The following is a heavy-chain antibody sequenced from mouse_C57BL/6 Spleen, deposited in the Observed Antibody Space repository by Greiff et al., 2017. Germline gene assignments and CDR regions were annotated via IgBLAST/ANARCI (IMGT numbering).Heavy chain of an antibody. CDR3: AALYGSSYGWYFDV. CDR1: GYTFTSYW. V-gene: IGHV1-72*01. CDR2: IDPNSGGT. J-gene: IGHJ1*03. Sequence: QVQLQQSGAELVKPGASVKLSCKASGYTFTSYWMHWVKQRPGRGLEWIGRIDPNSGGTKYNEKFKSKATLTVDKPSSTAYMQLSSLTSEDSAVYYCAALYGSSYGWYFDVWGTGTTVTVSS. D-gene: IGHD1-1*01.